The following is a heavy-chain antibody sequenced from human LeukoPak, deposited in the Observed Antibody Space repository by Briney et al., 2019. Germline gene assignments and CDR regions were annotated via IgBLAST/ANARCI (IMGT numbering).Heavy chain of an antibody. CDR1: GFTFSSYA. J-gene: IGHJ4*02. V-gene: IGHV3-30-3*01. CDR2: ISYDGSNK. D-gene: IGHD1-26*01. CDR3: ARDSSGSYRRVDY. Sequence: GGSLRLSCAASGFTFSSYAMHWVRQAPGKGLEWVAVISYDGSNKYYADSVKGRFTISRDNSRNTLYLQMNSLRAEDTAVYYCARDSSGSYRRVDYWGQGTLVTVSS.